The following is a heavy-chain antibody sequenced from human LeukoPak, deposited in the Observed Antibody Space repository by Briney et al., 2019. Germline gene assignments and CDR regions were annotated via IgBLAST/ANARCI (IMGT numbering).Heavy chain of an antibody. Sequence: PSETLSLTCSVSGGSISSSSYYWGWIRQPPGRGLEWIGSIYYSESTYYNPSLKSRVTISVDTSKNQFSLKLSSMTAADTAVYYCARLLYCSSTSCLYYFDYWGQGTLVTFSS. V-gene: IGHV4-39*01. J-gene: IGHJ4*02. D-gene: IGHD2-2*01. CDR2: IYYSEST. CDR1: GGSISSSSYY. CDR3: ARLLYCSSTSCLYYFDY.